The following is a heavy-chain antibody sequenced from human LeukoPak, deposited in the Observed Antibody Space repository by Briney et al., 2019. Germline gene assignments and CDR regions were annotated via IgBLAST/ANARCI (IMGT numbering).Heavy chain of an antibody. CDR1: GGPMSRYY. Sequence: PSETLSLPCTVSGGPMSRYYGRWLRQPAGKGLEWIGRIYTSGRTNYNPSLKSRVTMSVDTSKKQFSLELSSVTAADTAVYYCARDPQLGPFDYWGQGTLVTVSS. V-gene: IGHV4-4*07. D-gene: IGHD6-6*01. J-gene: IGHJ4*02. CDR2: IYTSGRT. CDR3: ARDPQLGPFDY.